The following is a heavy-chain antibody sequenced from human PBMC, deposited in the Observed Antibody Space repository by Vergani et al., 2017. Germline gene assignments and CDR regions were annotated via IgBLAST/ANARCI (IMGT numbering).Heavy chain of an antibody. Sequence: QVLLVQSGAEVKKPGASVRVSCKTSGYTFTNYYIHWVRQAPGQGLEWMGIINPSGGSTIYYADSVKGRFTVSRYNAKKSLYRRMNSLRAEDTAVYYCASSLTAIKERYERSVVVPAWVDVWGKGTTVTVSS. D-gene: IGHD2-2*01. J-gene: IGHJ6*04. CDR3: ASSLTAIKERYERSVVVPAWVDV. CDR1: GYTFTNYY. CDR2: INPSGGSTI. V-gene: IGHV1-46*04.